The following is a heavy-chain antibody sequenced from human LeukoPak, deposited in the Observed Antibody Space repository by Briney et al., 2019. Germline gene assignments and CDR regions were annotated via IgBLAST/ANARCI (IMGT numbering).Heavy chain of an antibody. CDR3: ARGKNGVGGYDILIDY. Sequence: GGSQRLSCAASGFTFSSFEMNWVRQAPGKGLEWVSYISSSGSSTFYADSVKGRFTISRDSAKNSLFLQMYSLRDEDTAVYYCARGKNGVGGYDILIDYWGQGTLVTVSS. CDR2: ISSSGSST. V-gene: IGHV3-48*03. CDR1: GFTFSSFE. J-gene: IGHJ4*02. D-gene: IGHD3-9*01.